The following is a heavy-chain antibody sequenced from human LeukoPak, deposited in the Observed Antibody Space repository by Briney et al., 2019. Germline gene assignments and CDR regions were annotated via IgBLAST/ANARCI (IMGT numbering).Heavy chain of an antibody. Sequence: SETLSLTCTVSGGSVGSGSYYWSWIRQPPGKGLEWIGYIYYSGSTNYNPSLKSRVTISVDTSKNQFSLELSSVTAADTAVYYCARDGDYGGPYYFDYWGQGTLVTVSS. J-gene: IGHJ4*02. V-gene: IGHV4-61*01. D-gene: IGHD4-17*01. CDR3: ARDGDYGGPYYFDY. CDR1: GGSVGSGSYY. CDR2: IYYSGST.